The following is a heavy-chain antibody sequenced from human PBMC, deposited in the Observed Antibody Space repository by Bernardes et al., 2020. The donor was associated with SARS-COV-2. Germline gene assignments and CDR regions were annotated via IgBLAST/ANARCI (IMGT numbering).Heavy chain of an antibody. CDR1: GFTLSSFW. D-gene: IGHD3-10*01. CDR3: ARKTGHDFGMDV. Sequence: GGSLRLSCAASGFTLSSFWMHWVRQAPGKGLEWVSRIKSDGSDTIYADSVKGRFTISSDRSRNTVSLQMNSLRAEDTGVYYCARKTGHDFGMDVWGQGTTVIVSS. V-gene: IGHV3-74*01. J-gene: IGHJ6*02. CDR2: IKSDGSDT.